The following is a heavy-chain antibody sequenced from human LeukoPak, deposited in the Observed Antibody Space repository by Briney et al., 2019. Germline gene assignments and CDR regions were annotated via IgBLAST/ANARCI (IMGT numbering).Heavy chain of an antibody. CDR1: GFTFDDYA. V-gene: IGHV3-9*01. D-gene: IGHD3-3*01. Sequence: PGGSLRLSCAASGFTFDDYAMHWVRQAPGKGLEWVSGISWNSGSIGDADSVKGRITISRDNAKNSLYLQMNSVRAEDTALYYCAKDNGPITIFGRMDVWGKGTTVTVSS. J-gene: IGHJ6*04. CDR3: AKDNGPITIFGRMDV. CDR2: ISWNSGSI.